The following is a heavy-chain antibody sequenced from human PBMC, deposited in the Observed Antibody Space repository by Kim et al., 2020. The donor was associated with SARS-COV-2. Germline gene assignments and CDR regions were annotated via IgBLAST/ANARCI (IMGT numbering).Heavy chain of an antibody. D-gene: IGHD5-18*01. CDR1: AFTFSNYG. J-gene: IGHJ3*02. CDR2: IWYDGSNK. V-gene: IGHV3-33*01. CDR3: ARGSTANAFDI. Sequence: GALRLSCAASAFTFSNYGMHWVRQAPGKGLEWVANIWYDGSNKYYADYVKGRFTISRDNSKNTLYLQMNSLRAEDTAVYYCARGSTANAFDIWGQGTMVTVSS.